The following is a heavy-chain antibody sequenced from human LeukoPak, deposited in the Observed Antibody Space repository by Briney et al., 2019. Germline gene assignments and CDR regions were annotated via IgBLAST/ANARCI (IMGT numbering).Heavy chain of an antibody. CDR2: IKRNAEAT. D-gene: IGHD3-16*02. CDR1: GFTFSSYI. V-gene: IGHV3-23*01. J-gene: IGHJ4*02. Sequence: GGSLRLSCEASGFTFSSYIMTWVRLAPGKGLEWVSTIKRNAEATFYADSVKDRFTISRDDSKNTLYLQMNSLRADDTALYFCARDHESDGYRISDYWGQGTLVTVSS. CDR3: ARDHESDGYRISDY.